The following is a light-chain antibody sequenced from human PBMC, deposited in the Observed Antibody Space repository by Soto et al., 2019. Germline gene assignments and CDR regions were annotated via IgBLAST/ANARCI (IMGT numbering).Light chain of an antibody. CDR1: SSNIGAGYD. Sequence: QPVLTKPPSVSGAPGQRVTIPCTGGSSNIGAGYDVHWYQQIPGTAPRLLVYGNNNRPSGVPDRFSGSQSGTSASLAIAGLQAEDEADYYCQSSDSSLSGPVFGGGTKLTVL. CDR2: GNN. CDR3: QSSDSSLSGPV. J-gene: IGLJ2*01. V-gene: IGLV1-40*01.